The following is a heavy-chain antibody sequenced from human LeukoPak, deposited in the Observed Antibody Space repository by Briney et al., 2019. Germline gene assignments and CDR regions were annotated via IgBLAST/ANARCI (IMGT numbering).Heavy chain of an antibody. CDR3: APKTPGTPPFDY. CDR2: CGTDGDT. V-gene: IGHV3-23*01. Sequence: GGSLRLSCSASGFTFSNYAMNWVRQAPGMGLEWVAACGTDGDTYYAGSVRGRFTISRDNAKNTVYLQMNGLRAEDTALYYCAPKTPGTPPFDYWGQGTLVTVSS. J-gene: IGHJ4*02. CDR1: GFTFSNYA. D-gene: IGHD6-13*01.